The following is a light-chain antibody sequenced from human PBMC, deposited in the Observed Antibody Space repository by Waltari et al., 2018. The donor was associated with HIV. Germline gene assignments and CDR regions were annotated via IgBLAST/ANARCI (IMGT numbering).Light chain of an antibody. Sequence: QSVLTQPPSLSAAPGQRVTISCSGSSSTIEKNYGSWYQQLPGTAPKLLLYENDKRPSGIPDRFSGSQSGTSATLGITGLQTGDEADYYCGTWDTSLSVGVFGGGTKLTVL. V-gene: IGLV1-51*02. CDR1: SSTIEKNY. J-gene: IGLJ3*02. CDR2: END. CDR3: GTWDTSLSVGV.